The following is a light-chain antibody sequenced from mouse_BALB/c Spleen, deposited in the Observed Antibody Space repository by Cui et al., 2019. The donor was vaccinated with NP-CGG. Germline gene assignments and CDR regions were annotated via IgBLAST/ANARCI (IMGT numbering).Light chain of an antibody. CDR2: GTN. V-gene: IGLV1*01. CDR1: TGAVTTSNY. J-gene: IGLJ1*01. CDR3: ALWYSNHWV. Sequence: HAVVTHASALTTSPVETVTLTCRSSTGAVTTSNYANWVQEKPDHLFTGLIGGTNNRAPGVPARFSGSLIGDKAALTITGAQTEDEAIYFCALWYSNHWVFGGGTKLTVL.